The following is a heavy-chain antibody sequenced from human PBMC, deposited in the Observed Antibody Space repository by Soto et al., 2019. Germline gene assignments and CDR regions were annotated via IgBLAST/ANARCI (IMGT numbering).Heavy chain of an antibody. D-gene: IGHD2-8*01. CDR3: AASYCTHGVCYPRNYYYYMHV. V-gene: IGHV4-31*03. Sequence: QVQLQESGPGLVKPSQTLSLTCTVSAGSITSDGYYWSWIRHHPGKGLGWIGYIYYSGSTYYNPSLKSRVTISVDTSKNQFSLKLSSVTAADTAVYYCAASYCTHGVCYPRNYYYYMHVWGKGTTVTVSS. J-gene: IGHJ6*03. CDR2: IYYSGST. CDR1: AGSITSDGYY.